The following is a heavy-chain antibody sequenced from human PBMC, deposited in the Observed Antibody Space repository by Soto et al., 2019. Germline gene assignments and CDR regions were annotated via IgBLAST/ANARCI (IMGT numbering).Heavy chain of an antibody. CDR3: ARSRGYSYGKEVDY. CDR2: IIPIFGTA. Sequence: SVPVSCKASGYTFSSYAISWVRQAPGQGLEWMGGIIPIFGTANYAQKFQGRVTITADESTSTAYMELSSLRSEDTAVYYCARSRGYSYGKEVDYWGQGTLVTVSS. J-gene: IGHJ4*02. CDR1: GYTFSSYA. V-gene: IGHV1-69*13. D-gene: IGHD5-18*01.